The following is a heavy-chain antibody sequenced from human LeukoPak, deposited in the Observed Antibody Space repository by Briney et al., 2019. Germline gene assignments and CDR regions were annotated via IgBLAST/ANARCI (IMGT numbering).Heavy chain of an antibody. Sequence: PSQTLSLTCTVSGGSIRSGRYYWSWIRQPAGKGLEWIGHFYTSGSTNYNPSLKSRVTISGDTSKNQFSLKLNSVTAADTAVYYCARGSVGGGNYYNYYMDVWGKGTTVIVSS. J-gene: IGHJ6*03. CDR1: GGSIRSGRYY. CDR2: FYTSGST. D-gene: IGHD5/OR15-5a*01. V-gene: IGHV4-61*09. CDR3: ARGSVGGGNYYNYYMDV.